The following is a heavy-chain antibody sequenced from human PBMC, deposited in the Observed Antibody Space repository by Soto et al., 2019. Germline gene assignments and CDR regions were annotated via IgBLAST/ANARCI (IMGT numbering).Heavy chain of an antibody. D-gene: IGHD2-21*01. CDR1: GFTFSAFW. CDR2: IKRDGTVT. CDR3: ARDLSPPGEFFYDALDV. J-gene: IGHJ3*01. Sequence: EVQLVESGGGLVQPGESLRLSCAASGFTFSAFWMTWLRQAPGKGLEWVANIKRDGTVTHYGDSVEGRCTLSRDNAQNSLFLQLNSLRPEDTAMDYCARDLSPPGEFFYDALDVWGQGTFVTVSS. V-gene: IGHV3-7*04.